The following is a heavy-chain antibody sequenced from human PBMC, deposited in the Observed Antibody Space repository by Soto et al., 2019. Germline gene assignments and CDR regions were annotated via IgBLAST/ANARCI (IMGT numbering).Heavy chain of an antibody. Sequence: EVQLVEAGGGLVQPGGSLRLSCAVSGFTFSSFWMHWVRQAPGEWLVWVSRINTDGSSTSYADSVKGQFTISRDNAKNTLYLQMNSLRVEDTAMYYCAKRGVDTFGLAYWGQGNLGTVSS. D-gene: IGHD3-10*01. J-gene: IGHJ4*02. CDR1: GFTFSSFW. V-gene: IGHV3-74*01. CDR2: INTDGSST. CDR3: AKRGVDTFGLAY.